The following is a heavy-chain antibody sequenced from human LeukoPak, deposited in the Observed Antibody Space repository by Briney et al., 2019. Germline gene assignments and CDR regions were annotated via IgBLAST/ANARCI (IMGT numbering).Heavy chain of an antibody. CDR1: GGSMSPYH. CDR3: ARAVSGRFDY. V-gene: IGHV4-59*08. J-gene: IGHJ4*02. CDR2: IYYSGST. D-gene: IGHD6-19*01. Sequence: SETLSLTCTVSGGSMSPYHWSWIRQPPGKGLEWTGYIYYSGSTNYNPSLKSRVTISVDTSKTQFSLKLSSVTAADTAMYYCARAVSGRFDYWGQGTLVTVSS.